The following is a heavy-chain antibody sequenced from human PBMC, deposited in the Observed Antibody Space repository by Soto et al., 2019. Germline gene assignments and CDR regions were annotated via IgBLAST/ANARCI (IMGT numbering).Heavy chain of an antibody. V-gene: IGHV1-8*01. CDR2: MNPNSDNT. CDR3: ARDPFCGGDCYFGQHFYYGLDV. D-gene: IGHD2-21*02. Sequence: ASVKVSCKASGYTFTSYDINWVPQAPGQGLEWMGWMNPNSDNTGYAQKFQGRVTMTSNTSISTAYMELSSLRSEDTAVYFCARDPFCGGDCYFGQHFYYGLDVWGQGTTVTVSS. CDR1: GYTFTSYD. J-gene: IGHJ6*02.